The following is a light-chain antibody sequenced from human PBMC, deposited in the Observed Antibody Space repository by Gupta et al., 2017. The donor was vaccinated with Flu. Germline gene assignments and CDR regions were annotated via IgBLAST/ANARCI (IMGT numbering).Light chain of an antibody. CDR1: SSDVGAYEY. J-gene: IGLJ2*01. CDR3: SSYTSSSTDVV. CDR2: EVS. V-gene: IGLV2-14*01. Sequence: QSALTQPASVSGSPGQSITISCTGTSSDVGAYEYVSWYQQHPAKAPKLMIYEVSNRPSGVSNRFSGSKSGNTASLTISGLQTEDEADYYCSSYTSSSTDVVLGGGTKLTVL.